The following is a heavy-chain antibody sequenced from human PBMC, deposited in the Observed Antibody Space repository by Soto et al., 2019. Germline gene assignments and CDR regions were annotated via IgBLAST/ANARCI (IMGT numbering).Heavy chain of an antibody. CDR3: ARGRQSLYTELDY. V-gene: IGHV3-30*09. CDR1: EFTFDRYT. J-gene: IGHJ4*02. D-gene: IGHD6-19*01. Sequence: QLQLVESGGGVVQPGRSLRLSCAASEFTFDRYTMHWVRQAPGKGLEWVAVISYDGGRRSYADSVKGRFATTRDNSKSMLYLQMNSLRPEDTAIYYCARGRQSLYTELDYWGQGTLVTVSS. CDR2: ISYDGGRR.